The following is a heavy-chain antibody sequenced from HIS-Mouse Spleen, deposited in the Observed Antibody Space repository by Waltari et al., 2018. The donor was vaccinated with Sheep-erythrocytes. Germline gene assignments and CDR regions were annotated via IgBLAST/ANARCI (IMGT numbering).Heavy chain of an antibody. V-gene: IGHV3-30-3*01. J-gene: IGHJ3*02. CDR2: ISYDGSNK. Sequence: VRQAPGKGLEWVAVISYDGSNKYYADSVKGRFTISRDNSKNTLYLQMNSLRAEDTAVYYCARGAFDIWGQGTMVTVSS. CDR3: ARGAFDI.